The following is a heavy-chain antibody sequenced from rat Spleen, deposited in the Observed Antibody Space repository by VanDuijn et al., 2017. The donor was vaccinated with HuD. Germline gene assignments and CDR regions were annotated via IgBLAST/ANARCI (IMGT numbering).Heavy chain of an antibody. D-gene: IGHD1-5*01. CDR2: ITNTGGST. CDR1: GFTFSSFA. V-gene: IGHV5-46*01. J-gene: IGHJ3*01. Sequence: EVKLVESGGGLVQPGRSLKLSCAASGFTFSSFAMAWVRQAPTKGLEWVASITNTGGSTYYPDSVKGRFTISRDNAKSTLYLQMDSLRSEDTATYYCTRHDNIGTANWFAYWGQGTLVTVSS. CDR3: TRHDNIGTANWFAY.